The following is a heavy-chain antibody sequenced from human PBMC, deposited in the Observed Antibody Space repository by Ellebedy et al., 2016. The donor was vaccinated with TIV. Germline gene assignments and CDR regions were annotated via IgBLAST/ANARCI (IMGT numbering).Heavy chain of an antibody. CDR1: GFTFSSYE. Sequence: GGSLRLSCAASGFTFSSYEMNWVRQAPGKGLEWVSYISSSGSTIYYADSVKGRFTISRDNAKNSLYLQMNSLRAEDTAVYYCAKLGYDSSGYDAFDIWGQGTMVTVSS. D-gene: IGHD3-22*01. J-gene: IGHJ3*02. V-gene: IGHV3-48*03. CDR3: AKLGYDSSGYDAFDI. CDR2: ISSSGSTI.